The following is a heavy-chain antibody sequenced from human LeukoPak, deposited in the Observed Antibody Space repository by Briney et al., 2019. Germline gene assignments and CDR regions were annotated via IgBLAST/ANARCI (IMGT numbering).Heavy chain of an antibody. J-gene: IGHJ4*02. V-gene: IGHV3-23*01. Sequence: GGSLRLSCAASGFTFSSYAMSWVRQSPGKGLEWVSAISGSGGTTYYADYVKGRFTISRDNSKNTLYLQVNSLRAEDTAVYYCAKANVFGVVDYFDYWGQGTLVTVSS. CDR3: AKANVFGVVDYFDY. D-gene: IGHD3-3*01. CDR2: ISGSGGTT. CDR1: GFTFSSYA.